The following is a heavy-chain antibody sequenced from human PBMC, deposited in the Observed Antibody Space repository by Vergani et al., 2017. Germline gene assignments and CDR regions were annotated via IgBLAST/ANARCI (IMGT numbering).Heavy chain of an antibody. J-gene: IGHJ3*02. CDR1: GGTFSSYA. D-gene: IGHD6-19*01. V-gene: IGHV1-69*13. CDR2: IIPIFGTP. CDR3: ARDHTIEEAANDAFDI. Sequence: QVQLVQSGAEVKKPGSSVKVSCKASGGTFSSYAISWVRPAPGQGLEWMGGIIPIFGTPNYAQKFQDRVTITADESTSTAYMELSSLRSEETAVYYCARDHTIEEAANDAFDIWGQGTMVTVSS.